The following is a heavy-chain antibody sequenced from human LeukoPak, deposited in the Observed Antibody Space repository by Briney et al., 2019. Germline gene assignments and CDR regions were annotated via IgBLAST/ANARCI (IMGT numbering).Heavy chain of an antibody. J-gene: IGHJ6*03. CDR2: IYTSGST. V-gene: IGHV4-61*02. CDR3: ARGGDGVYYYYYMDV. CDR1: GGSISSGSYY. Sequence: PSETLSLTCTVSGGSISSGSYYWSWIRQPAGKGLEWIGRIYTSGSTNYNPSLKSRVTISVDTSKNQFSLKLSSVTAADTAVYYCARGGDGVYYYYYMDVWGKGTTVTVSS. D-gene: IGHD3-10*01.